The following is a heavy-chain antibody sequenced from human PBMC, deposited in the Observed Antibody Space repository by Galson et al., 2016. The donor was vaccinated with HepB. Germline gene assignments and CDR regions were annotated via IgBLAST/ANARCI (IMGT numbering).Heavy chain of an antibody. CDR3: AKMSGWELGDYFFDY. Sequence: SLRLSCAASGFTFSSFAMTWVRQAPGKGLEWVSTILRSGSSTYNADSVKGRFTISRDNSRSTLSLQMNSLRAEDTAVYYCAKMSGWELGDYFFDYWGQGTPVTVSA. CDR2: ILRSGSST. D-gene: IGHD1-26*01. J-gene: IGHJ4*02. CDR1: GFTFSSFA. V-gene: IGHV3-23*01.